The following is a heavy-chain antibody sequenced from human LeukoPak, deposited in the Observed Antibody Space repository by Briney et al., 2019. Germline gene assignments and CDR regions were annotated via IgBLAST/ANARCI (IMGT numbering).Heavy chain of an antibody. CDR3: AKVFQRTYYYDSSALDAFDI. D-gene: IGHD3-22*01. CDR1: GFTFSSYA. V-gene: IGHV3-23*01. J-gene: IGHJ3*02. Sequence: GGSLRLSCAASGFTFSSYAMSWVRQAPGKGLEWVSAISGSGGSTYYADSVKGRFTISRDNSQNTLYLQMNSLRAEDTAVYYCAKVFQRTYYYDSSALDAFDIWGQGTMVTVSS. CDR2: ISGSGGST.